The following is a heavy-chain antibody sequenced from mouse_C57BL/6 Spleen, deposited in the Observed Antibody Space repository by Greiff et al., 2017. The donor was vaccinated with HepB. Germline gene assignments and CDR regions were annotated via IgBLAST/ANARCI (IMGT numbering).Heavy chain of an antibody. Sequence: DVMLVESGGDLVKPGGSLKLSCAASGFTFSSYGMSWVRQTPDKRLEWVATISSGGSYTYYPDSVKGRFTISRDNAKNTLYLQMSSLKSEDTAMYYCARHKGVGGSFFAYWGQGTLVTVSA. J-gene: IGHJ3*01. CDR1: GFTFSSYG. D-gene: IGHD1-1*01. CDR3: ARHKGVGGSFFAY. CDR2: ISSGGSYT. V-gene: IGHV5-6*02.